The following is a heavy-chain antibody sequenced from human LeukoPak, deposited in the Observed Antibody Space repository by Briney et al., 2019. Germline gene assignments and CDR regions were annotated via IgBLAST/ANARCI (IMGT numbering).Heavy chain of an antibody. CDR3: ARRGGYCSSTSCYYYFDY. V-gene: IGHV3-20*04. J-gene: IGHJ4*02. CDR1: GYTFDDYG. Sequence: GGSLRLSCAASGYTFDDYGMSWVRQAPGKGLEWVSGINWNGGSTGYADSVKGRFTISRDNAKNSLYLQMNSLRAEDTALYYCARRGGYCSSTSCYYYFDYWGQGTLVTVSS. D-gene: IGHD2-2*01. CDR2: INWNGGST.